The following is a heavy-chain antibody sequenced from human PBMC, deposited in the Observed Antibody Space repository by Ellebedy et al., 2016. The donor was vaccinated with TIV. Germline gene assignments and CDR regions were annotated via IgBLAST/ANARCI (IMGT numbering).Heavy chain of an antibody. V-gene: IGHV1-3*01. J-gene: IGHJ4*02. CDR1: GYTFTSYA. CDR3: ARDPYQMATIRGYFDY. CDR2: INAGNGDT. Sequence: ASVKVSCKASGYTFTSYAMHWVRQAPGQRLEWMGWINAGNGDTKYSRKFQGRVIITRDTSASRAYMELSSLRSEDTAVYYCARDPYQMATIRGYFDYWGQGTLVTVSS. D-gene: IGHD5-12*01.